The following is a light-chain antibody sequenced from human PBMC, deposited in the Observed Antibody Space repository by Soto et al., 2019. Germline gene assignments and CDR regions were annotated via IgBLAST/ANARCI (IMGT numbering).Light chain of an antibody. J-gene: IGKJ5*01. Sequence: DIQLTQSPSFLSASVGDRVTITCRASQAINNYLAWYQQSPGKAPKLLIYAASTLQSGVPSRFSGSGSGTEFTLTISSLQPEDFATHYCQQVNSYSYTFGQGTRLEIK. CDR1: QAINNY. V-gene: IGKV1-9*01. CDR2: AAS. CDR3: QQVNSYSYT.